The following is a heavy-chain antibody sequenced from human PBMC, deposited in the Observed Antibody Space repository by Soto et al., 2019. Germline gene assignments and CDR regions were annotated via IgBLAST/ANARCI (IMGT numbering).Heavy chain of an antibody. J-gene: IGHJ6*02. CDR2: IYSGGST. V-gene: IGHV3-53*01. CDR3: ARPHCSSTSCYTLVRDYCYGMDV. CDR1: GFTVSSNY. Sequence: PGGSLRLSCAASGFTVSSNYMSWVRQAPGKGLEWVSVIYSGGSTYYADSVQGRFTISRDNSKNTLYLQMNSLRAEDTAVYYCARPHCSSTSCYTLVRDYCYGMDVWGQGTTVTVSS. D-gene: IGHD2-2*02.